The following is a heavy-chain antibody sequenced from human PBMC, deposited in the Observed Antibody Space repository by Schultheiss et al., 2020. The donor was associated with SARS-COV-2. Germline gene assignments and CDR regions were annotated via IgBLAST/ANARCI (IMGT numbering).Heavy chain of an antibody. Sequence: GGSLRLSCAASGFTFSSYGMHWVRQAPGKGLEWVAVIYSGGSTYYADSVKGRFTISRDNSKNTLYLQMNSLRAGDTAVYYCAKSGDIPAFDIWGQGTMVTVSS. CDR2: IYSGGST. CDR1: GFTFSSYG. V-gene: IGHV3-NL1*01. J-gene: IGHJ3*02. CDR3: AKSGDIPAFDI. D-gene: IGHD2-21*02.